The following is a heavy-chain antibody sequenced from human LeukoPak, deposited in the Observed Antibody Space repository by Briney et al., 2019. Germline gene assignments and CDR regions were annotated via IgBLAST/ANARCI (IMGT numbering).Heavy chain of an antibody. Sequence: SSETLSLTCAVYGGSFSGYYWSWIRQPPGKGLEWIGEINHSGSTNYNPSLKSRVTISVDTSKNQFSLKLSSVTAADTAVYYCARGYYDYVWGSYPSSYYFDYWGQGTLVTVSS. V-gene: IGHV4-34*01. CDR3: ARGYYDYVWGSYPSSYYFDY. J-gene: IGHJ4*02. CDR1: GGSFSGYY. CDR2: INHSGST. D-gene: IGHD3-16*02.